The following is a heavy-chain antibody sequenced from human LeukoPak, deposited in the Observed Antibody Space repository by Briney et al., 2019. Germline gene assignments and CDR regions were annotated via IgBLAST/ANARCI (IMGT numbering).Heavy chain of an antibody. CDR1: GFAFSSHS. V-gene: IGHV3-21*04. J-gene: IGHJ5*02. CDR3: ARDQRRSSWYYH. D-gene: IGHD6-13*01. Sequence: PGGSLRLSCAASGFAFSSHSMNWVRQPPGKGLEWVSYISSGSSYINYADSVKGRFTISRDNAKNSLYLQMNSLRAEDTAVYYCARDQRRSSWYYHWGQGTLVTVSS. CDR2: ISSGSSYI.